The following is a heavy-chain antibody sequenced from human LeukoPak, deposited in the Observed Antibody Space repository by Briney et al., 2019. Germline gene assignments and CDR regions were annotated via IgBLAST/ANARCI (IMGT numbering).Heavy chain of an antibody. CDR2: INSDGSST. CDR1: GFTFSSNW. V-gene: IGHV3-74*01. J-gene: IGHJ4*02. D-gene: IGHD1-26*01. CDR3: ASPGATSKFDY. Sequence: PGGSLRLSCVASGFTFSSNWMHWVRQAPGKGLVWVSRINSDGSSTSYADSVKGRFTISRDSAKNTLYLQMNSLRAEDTAVYFCASPGATSKFDYWGQGTQVTVSS.